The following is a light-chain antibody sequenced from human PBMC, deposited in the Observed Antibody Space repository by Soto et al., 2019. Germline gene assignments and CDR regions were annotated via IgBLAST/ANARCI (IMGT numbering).Light chain of an antibody. CDR1: SSDVGGYNY. J-gene: IGLJ2*01. V-gene: IGLV2-14*01. Sequence: QSALTQPASVSGSPGQSITISCTGTSSDVGGYNYVSWYQQHPGKAPKLMIYDVNNRPSGVSNRFSGSKSGNTASLTISGLQAEDEGDYHCSSYTSSITLVFGGGTKLTVL. CDR3: SSYTSSITLV. CDR2: DVN.